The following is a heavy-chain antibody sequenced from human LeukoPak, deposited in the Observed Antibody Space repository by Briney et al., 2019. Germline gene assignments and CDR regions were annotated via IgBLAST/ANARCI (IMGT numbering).Heavy chain of an antibody. CDR2: IYPGDSDT. Sequence: GESLKISCKGSGYSFTSYWIGWVRQMPGKGLEWMGIIYPGDSDTRYSPSFQGQVTISADKSISTAYLQWSSLKASDTAMYYCARPSMVRGVIRNWFDPWGQGTLVTVSS. J-gene: IGHJ5*02. CDR3: ARPSMVRGVIRNWFDP. CDR1: GYSFTSYW. V-gene: IGHV5-51*01. D-gene: IGHD3-10*01.